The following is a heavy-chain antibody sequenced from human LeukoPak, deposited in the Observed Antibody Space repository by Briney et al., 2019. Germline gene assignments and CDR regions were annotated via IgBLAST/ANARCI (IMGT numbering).Heavy chain of an antibody. Sequence: SGGSLRLSCAASGFTFSSYAMHWVRQAPGKGLEWVAVISYDGSNKYYADSVKGRFTISRDNSKNTLYLQMNSLRAEDTAVYYCARDFSMRVATILDYWGQGTLVTVSS. D-gene: IGHD5-12*01. CDR1: GFTFSSYA. CDR3: ARDFSMRVATILDY. J-gene: IGHJ4*02. V-gene: IGHV3-30-3*01. CDR2: ISYDGSNK.